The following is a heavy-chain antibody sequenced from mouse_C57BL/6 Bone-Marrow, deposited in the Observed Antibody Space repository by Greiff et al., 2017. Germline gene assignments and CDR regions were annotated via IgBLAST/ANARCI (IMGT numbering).Heavy chain of an antibody. CDR2: IHPNSGST. Sequence: VQLQQPGAELVKPGASVKLSCKASGYTFTSYWMHWVKQRPGQGLEWIGMIHPNSGSTNYNEKFKSKATLTVDKSSSTAYMQLSSLTSEDSAVYYCARDCGNPYFDYWGQGTTLTVSS. V-gene: IGHV1-64*01. J-gene: IGHJ2*01. CDR3: ARDCGNPYFDY. D-gene: IGHD2-1*01. CDR1: GYTFTSYW.